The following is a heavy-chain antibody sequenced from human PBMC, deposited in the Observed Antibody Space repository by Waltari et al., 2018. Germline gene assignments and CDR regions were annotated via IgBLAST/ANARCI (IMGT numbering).Heavy chain of an antibody. CDR3: ARGPIAAATTPNNWFDP. CDR1: GYTFTGYY. D-gene: IGHD6-13*01. CDR2: INPNSGGT. J-gene: IGHJ5*02. Sequence: QVQLVQSGAEVKKPGASVKVSCKASGYTFTGYYMHWVRQAPGQGLEWMGRINPNSGGTNYAQKFQGRVTMTRDTSISTAYMELSRLRSDDTAVYYCARGPIAAATTPNNWFDPWGQGTLVTVSS. V-gene: IGHV1-2*06.